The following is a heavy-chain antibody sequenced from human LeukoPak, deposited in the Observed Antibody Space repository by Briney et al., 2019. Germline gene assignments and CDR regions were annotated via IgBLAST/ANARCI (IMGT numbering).Heavy chain of an antibody. V-gene: IGHV5-51*01. CDR2: IDPDDSDT. CDR1: GYSFGNRW. J-gene: IGHJ6*02. D-gene: IGHD3-10*01. CDR3: ATGAYGSGSSYNYYGMDV. Sequence: GESMKISCKGSGYSFGNRWIGWWRRMPGKGGECMGRIDPDDSDTIYSPSFEGHVTISADKSISTAYLQWSSLKASDTALYYCATGAYGSGSSYNYYGMDVWGQGTTVTVSS.